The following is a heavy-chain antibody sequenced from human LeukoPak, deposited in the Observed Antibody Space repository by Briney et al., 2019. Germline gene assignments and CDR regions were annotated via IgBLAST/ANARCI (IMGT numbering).Heavy chain of an antibody. CDR3: ARDRIAVAGTRWGNWFDP. CDR2: ISGSGGNT. Sequence: GGSLRLSCAASEFTFTSYAMSWVRQAPGKGLEWVSAISGSGGNTYYADSVKGRFTISRDNSKNTLYLQMNSLRAEDTAVYYCARDRIAVAGTRWGNWFDPWGQGTLVTVSS. D-gene: IGHD6-19*01. CDR1: EFTFTSYA. V-gene: IGHV3-23*01. J-gene: IGHJ5*02.